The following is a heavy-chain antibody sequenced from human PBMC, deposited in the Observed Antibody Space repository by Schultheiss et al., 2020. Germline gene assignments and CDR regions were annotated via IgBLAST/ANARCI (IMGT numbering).Heavy chain of an antibody. Sequence: GESLKISCAASGFTFSSYAMSWVRQAPGKGLEWVSAISGSGGSTYYADSVKGRFTISRDNSKNTLYLQMNSLRAEDTAVYYCAKNSLRFLEWSTTLNWFDPGGQGTLVTVSS. CDR2: ISGSGGST. J-gene: IGHJ5*02. CDR1: GFTFSSYA. V-gene: IGHV3-23*01. CDR3: AKNSLRFLEWSTTLNWFDP. D-gene: IGHD3-3*01.